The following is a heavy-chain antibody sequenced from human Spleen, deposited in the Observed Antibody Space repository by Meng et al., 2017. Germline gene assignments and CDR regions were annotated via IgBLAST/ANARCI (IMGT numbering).Heavy chain of an antibody. J-gene: IGHJ6*02. Sequence: SVKVSCKASGGTFSSYAISWGRQAPGQGLEWMGGIIPIFGTANYAQKFQGRVTITADESTSTAYMELSSLRSEDTAVYYCASHGSGSYYYYYGMDVWGQGTTVTVSS. V-gene: IGHV1-69*13. CDR2: IIPIFGTA. D-gene: IGHD3-10*01. CDR1: GGTFSSYA. CDR3: ASHGSGSYYYYYGMDV.